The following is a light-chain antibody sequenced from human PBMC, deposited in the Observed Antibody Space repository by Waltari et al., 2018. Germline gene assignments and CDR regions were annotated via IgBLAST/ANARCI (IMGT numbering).Light chain of an antibody. Sequence: LVLTQSPSASASLGASVKLTCTLSSGYSSNVIAWLQQQPGKVPRYLMKVNSDGSHRKGDDIPVPFPASNSGTECYLTSSSLQSEDEADYHCQTGGHGTWLFGGGTKLTGL. CDR2: VNSDGSH. J-gene: IGLJ3*02. CDR3: QTGGHGTWL. CDR1: SGYSSNV. V-gene: IGLV4-69*01.